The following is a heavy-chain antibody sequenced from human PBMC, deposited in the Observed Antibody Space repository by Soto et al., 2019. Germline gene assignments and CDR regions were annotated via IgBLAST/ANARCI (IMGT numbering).Heavy chain of an antibody. J-gene: IGHJ6*02. CDR1: GDSLSSGGYY. D-gene: IGHD2-8*01. CDR2: IYYSGST. Sequence: QVRLQESGPGLVRPSQTLSLTCTVSGDSLSSGGYYCSWIRQLPGKGLEWIGFIYYSGSTFYNPSLRGRVTMSADAYKNQISLKLSSVTAAGTAVYYCAKTKTPHVRDGMDVWGQGTKVTVSS. V-gene: IGHV4-31*04. CDR3: AKTKTPHVRDGMDV.